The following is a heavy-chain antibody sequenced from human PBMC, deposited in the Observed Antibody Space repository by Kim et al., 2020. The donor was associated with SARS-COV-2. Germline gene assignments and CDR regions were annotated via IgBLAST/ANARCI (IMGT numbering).Heavy chain of an antibody. D-gene: IGHD3-16*01. CDR2: ISKDGRNE. Sequence: GGSLRLSCAASGFTFSTYAMHWVRQLPGKGLEWVAVISKDGRNEYYADSVKGRFTISIDNSKNTLFLQMNSLRPEETAVYYCAKGVWTSGPACAYDCYLDYWGQGTLVTVSS. CDR1: GFTFSTYA. J-gene: IGHJ4*02. CDR3: AKGVWTSGPACAYDCYLDY. V-gene: IGHV3-30*18.